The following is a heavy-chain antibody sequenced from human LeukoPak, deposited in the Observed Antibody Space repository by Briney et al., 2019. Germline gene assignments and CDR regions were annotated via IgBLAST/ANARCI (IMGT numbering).Heavy chain of an antibody. CDR2: INQSGST. V-gene: IGHV4-34*01. Sequence: SETPSLTCAVPGGSFSDYYWSWTPHPPGRGLEWIREINQSGSTNYTLSLKGRLTISVDTSKKQFSLKLSSVTAPDTVVYYSARKVRATTYPDWFDRWGQGTLVSDAS. CDR3: ARKVRATTYPDWFDR. J-gene: IGHJ5*02. D-gene: IGHD1-26*01. CDR1: GGSFSDYY.